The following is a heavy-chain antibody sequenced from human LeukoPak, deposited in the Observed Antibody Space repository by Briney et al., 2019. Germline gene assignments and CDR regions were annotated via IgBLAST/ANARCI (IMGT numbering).Heavy chain of an antibody. CDR3: ARGPAGRVYYYDY. CDR1: AFIFSGHW. V-gene: IGHV3-7*03. J-gene: IGHJ4*02. CDR2: IKEDGSER. D-gene: IGHD6-13*01. Sequence: GGSLRLSCEGSAFIFSGHWMNWVRQTPGKGLEWVASIKEDGSERQYVDSVKGRFSISRDNTKGSLFLQLNSLRAEDTAVYYCARGPAGRVYYYDYWGQGALVTVSS.